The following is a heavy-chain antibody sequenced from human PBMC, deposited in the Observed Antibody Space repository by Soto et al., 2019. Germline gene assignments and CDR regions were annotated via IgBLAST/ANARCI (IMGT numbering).Heavy chain of an antibody. D-gene: IGHD2-21*02. CDR1: GYTFTSYA. Sequence: QVQLVQSGAEEKKPGASVKVSCKASGYTFTSYAMHWVRQAPGQRLEWMGWINAGNGNTKYSQKSQGRVTITRDTSASTAYMELSGLRSEDTAVYYCALTALAYCGGDCYLDYWGQGTLVTVSS. CDR2: INAGNGNT. V-gene: IGHV1-3*05. CDR3: ALTALAYCGGDCYLDY. J-gene: IGHJ4*02.